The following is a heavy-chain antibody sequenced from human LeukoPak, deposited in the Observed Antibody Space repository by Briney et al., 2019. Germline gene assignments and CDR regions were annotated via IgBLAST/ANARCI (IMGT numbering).Heavy chain of an antibody. CDR3: AREDYTDAFFDY. V-gene: IGHV1-18*01. CDR2: ISAYNGNT. Sequence: ASVKVSCKASGYAFTSYDINWVRQATGQGLEWMGWISAYNGNTNYAQKLQGRVTMTTDTSTSTAYMELRSLRSDDTAVYYCAREDYTDAFFDYWGQGTLVTVSS. D-gene: IGHD4-11*01. CDR1: GYAFTSYD. J-gene: IGHJ4*02.